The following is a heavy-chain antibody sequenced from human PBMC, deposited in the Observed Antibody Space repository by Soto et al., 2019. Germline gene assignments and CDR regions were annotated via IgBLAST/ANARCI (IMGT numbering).Heavy chain of an antibody. CDR1: GFTFSSYG. Sequence: QVQLVESGGGVVQPGRSLRLSCAASGFTFSSYGMHWVRQAPGKGLEWVAVIWYDGSNKYYADSVKGRFTISRDNSKNTLYLQMNSLRAEDTSVYYCARGVNDAFDIWGQGTMVTVSS. D-gene: IGHD2-8*01. CDR3: ARGVNDAFDI. CDR2: IWYDGSNK. V-gene: IGHV3-33*01. J-gene: IGHJ3*02.